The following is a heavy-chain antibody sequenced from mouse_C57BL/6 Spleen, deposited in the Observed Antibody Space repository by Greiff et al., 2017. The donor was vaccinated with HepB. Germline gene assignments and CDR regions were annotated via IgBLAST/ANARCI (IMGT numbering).Heavy chain of an antibody. Sequence: EVQRVESGPELVKPGASVKIPCKASGYTFTDYNMDWVKQSHGKSLEWIGDINPNNGGTIYNQKFKGKATLTVDKSSSTAYMERRSLTSEDTAVYYWTILLSYFDYWGQGTTLTVSS. V-gene: IGHV1-18*01. CDR2: INPNNGGT. CDR3: TILLSYFDY. J-gene: IGHJ2*01. CDR1: GYTFTDYN. D-gene: IGHD2-10*01.